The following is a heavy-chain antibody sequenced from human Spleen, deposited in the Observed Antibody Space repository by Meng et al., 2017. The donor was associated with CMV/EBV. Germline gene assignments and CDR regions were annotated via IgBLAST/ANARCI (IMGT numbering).Heavy chain of an antibody. D-gene: IGHD6-13*01. CDR1: GGSFSGHY. CDR3: AREGSSSFDP. V-gene: IGHV4-34*01. J-gene: IGHJ5*02. CDR2: INHSGST. Sequence: SETLSLTCAVYGGSFSGHYWSWIRQPPGKGLQWIGEINHSGSTNYNPSLKSRVTISVDTSKNQFSLKLSSVAAADTAVYYCAREGSSSFDPWGQGTLVTVSS.